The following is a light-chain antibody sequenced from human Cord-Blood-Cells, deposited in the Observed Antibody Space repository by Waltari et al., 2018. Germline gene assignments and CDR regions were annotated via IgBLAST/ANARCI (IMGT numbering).Light chain of an antibody. CDR1: SSDVGGYNY. J-gene: IGLJ3*02. CDR2: DVS. Sequence: QSALTQPRSVSGSPGQSVTISCTGTSSDVGGYNYVSWYQQHPGKAPKLMIYDVSKRPSGGPDRFAGSKAGNTDSLTISGLQAEDEADYYCCSYAGSYTWVFGGGTKLTVL. V-gene: IGLV2-11*01. CDR3: CSYAGSYTWV.